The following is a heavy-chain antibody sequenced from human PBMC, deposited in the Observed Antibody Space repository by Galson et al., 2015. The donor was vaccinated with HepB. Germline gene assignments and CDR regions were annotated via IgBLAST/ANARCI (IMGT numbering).Heavy chain of an antibody. J-gene: IGHJ4*02. D-gene: IGHD3-10*01. Sequence: SLRLSCVASGFTFSSYAMSWVRQAPGKGLEWVSAISGSGGSTYYADSVKGRFTISRDNSKNTLYLQMNSLRAEDTAVYYCAKRGVTGYYFDYWGQGTLVTVSS. CDR3: AKRGVTGYYFDY. CDR2: ISGSGGST. V-gene: IGHV3-23*01. CDR1: GFTFSSYA.